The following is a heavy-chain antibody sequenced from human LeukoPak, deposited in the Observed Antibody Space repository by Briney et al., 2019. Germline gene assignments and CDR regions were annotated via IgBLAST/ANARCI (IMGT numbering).Heavy chain of an antibody. CDR3: ARHDWFDP. CDR1: GFTFSSYS. V-gene: IGHV3-21*04. Sequence: GGSLRLSCAASGFTFSSYSINWVRQAPGKGLEWVSSISSSSSYIYYADSVKGRFTISRDNSKNTLYLQMNSLRAEDTAVYYCARHDWFDPWGQGTLVTVSS. CDR2: ISSSSSYI. J-gene: IGHJ5*02. D-gene: IGHD3-3*01.